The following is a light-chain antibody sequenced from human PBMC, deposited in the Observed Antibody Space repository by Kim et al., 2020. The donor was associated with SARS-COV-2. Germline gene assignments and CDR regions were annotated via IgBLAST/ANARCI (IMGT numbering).Light chain of an antibody. J-gene: IGKJ4*01. V-gene: IGKV1-9*01. Sequence: ASVEDTVTSTCRASQGINSNLAWYQQRPGKAPKLLIYSAFTLHSGVPSRFSGSGSGTDFTLTITSLQPEDFATYHCQQHHSFPLTFGGGTKVDIK. CDR3: QQHHSFPLT. CDR2: SAF. CDR1: QGINSN.